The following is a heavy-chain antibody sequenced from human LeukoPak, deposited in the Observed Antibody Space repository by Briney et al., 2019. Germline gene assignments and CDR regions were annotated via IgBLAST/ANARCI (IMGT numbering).Heavy chain of an antibody. CDR3: ARGLYSGSYYTWYYYYGMDV. V-gene: IGHV3-33*01. CDR2: IWYDGSNK. D-gene: IGHD1-26*01. J-gene: IGHJ6*02. Sequence: GGSLRLSCAASGFTFSSYGMHGVRQAPGKGLEWGAVIWYDGSNKYYADSVKGRFTISRDNSKNTLYLQMNSLRAEDTAVYYCARGLYSGSYYTWYYYYGMDVWGQGTTATVSS. CDR1: GFTFSSYG.